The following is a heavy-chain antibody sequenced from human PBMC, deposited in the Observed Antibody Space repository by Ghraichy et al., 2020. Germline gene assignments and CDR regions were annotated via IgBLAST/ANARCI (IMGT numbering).Heavy chain of an antibody. V-gene: IGHV4-34*01. Sequence: SETLSLTCDVYGGSFSGYYWSWIRPPPGKGLEKIGEINHSGSTNYNPSLKSRVTISVDTSKNQFSLKLSSVTAADTAVYYCASDGGIVGATPYSFDYWGQGTLVTVSS. CDR1: GGSFSGYY. CDR3: ASDGGIVGATPYSFDY. J-gene: IGHJ4*02. D-gene: IGHD1-26*01. CDR2: INHSGST.